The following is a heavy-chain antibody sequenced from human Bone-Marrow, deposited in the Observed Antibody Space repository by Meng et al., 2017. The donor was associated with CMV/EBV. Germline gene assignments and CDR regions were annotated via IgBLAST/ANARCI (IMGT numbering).Heavy chain of an antibody. CDR1: GFKFSDYW. J-gene: IGHJ5*02. Sequence: GESLKISCVASGFKFSDYWMHWVRQAPGKGLEWVANIKQDGSEKYYVDSVKGRFTISRDNAKNSLYLQMNSLRAEDTAVYYCARGTYCTNGVCPLRWFDPWGQGTLVTVSS. V-gene: IGHV3-7*01. CDR2: IKQDGSEK. CDR3: ARGTYCTNGVCPLRWFDP. D-gene: IGHD2-8*01.